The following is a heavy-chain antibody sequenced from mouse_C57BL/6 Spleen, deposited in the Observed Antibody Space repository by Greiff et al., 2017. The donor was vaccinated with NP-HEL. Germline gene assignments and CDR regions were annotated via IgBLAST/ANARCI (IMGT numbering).Heavy chain of an antibody. CDR2: ISSGSSTS. V-gene: IGHV5-17*01. CDR1: GFTFSDYG. Sequence: EVQRVESGGGLVKPGGFLKLSCAASGFTFSDYGMHWVRQAPEKGLEWVAYISSGSSTSYYADTVKGRFTISRDNAKNTLFLQMTSLRSEDTAMYYCARGPDYWGQGTSVTVSS. CDR3: ARGPDY. J-gene: IGHJ4*01.